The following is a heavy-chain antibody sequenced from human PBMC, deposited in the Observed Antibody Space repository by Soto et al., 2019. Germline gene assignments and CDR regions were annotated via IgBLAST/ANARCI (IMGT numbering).Heavy chain of an antibody. CDR3: ARGRFSVAGQYYYGMDV. Sequence: GSLRLSCAASGFTFSSYDMHWVRQATGKGLEWVSAIGTAGDPYYPGSVKGRFTISRENAKNSLYLQMNSLRAGDTAVYYCARGRFSVAGQYYYGMDVWGQGTTVTVSS. J-gene: IGHJ6*02. V-gene: IGHV3-13*05. CDR2: IGTAGDP. CDR1: GFTFSSYD. D-gene: IGHD6-19*01.